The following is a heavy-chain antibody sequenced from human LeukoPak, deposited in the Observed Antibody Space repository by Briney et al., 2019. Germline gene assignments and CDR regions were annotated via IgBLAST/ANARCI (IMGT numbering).Heavy chain of an antibody. V-gene: IGHV4-34*01. Sequence: PPETLSLTCAVYGGSFSGYYWSWIRQPPGKGLEWIGEINHSGSTNYNPSLKSRVTISVDTSKNQFSLKLSSVTAADTAVYYCARGGYSNYFDYWGQGTLVTVS. J-gene: IGHJ4*02. CDR3: ARGGYSNYFDY. D-gene: IGHD5-18*01. CDR1: GGSFSGYY. CDR2: INHSGST.